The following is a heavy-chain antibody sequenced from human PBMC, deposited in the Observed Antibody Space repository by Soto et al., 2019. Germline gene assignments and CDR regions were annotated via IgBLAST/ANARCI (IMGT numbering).Heavy chain of an antibody. CDR3: ARRASYRSYWYFDL. J-gene: IGHJ2*01. Sequence: QLQLQESGPGLVKPSETLFLTCTVSGGSISSSSYYWGWIRQPPGKGLEWIGDIYYSGSTYYNPSLNSRVTLSVDPSKNQLHMQLRSVTAADTAVYYCARRASYRSYWYFDLWGRGTLVTVSS. CDR2: IYYSGST. CDR1: GGSISSSSYY. V-gene: IGHV4-39*01. D-gene: IGHD3-16*02.